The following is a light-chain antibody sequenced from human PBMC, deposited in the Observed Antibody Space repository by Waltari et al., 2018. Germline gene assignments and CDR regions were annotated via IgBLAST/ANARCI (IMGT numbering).Light chain of an antibody. CDR1: QSISSY. J-gene: IGKJ2*01. CDR3: QQSYSTPQT. V-gene: IGKV1-39*01. CDR2: AAS. Sequence: DIQMTQSPSSLSASVGDRVTIPCRASQSISSYLNWYQQKLGKAPKLLIYAASSLQSGVPSRFSGSGSGTDFTLTISSLQPEDFATYYCQQSYSTPQTFGQGTELEIK.